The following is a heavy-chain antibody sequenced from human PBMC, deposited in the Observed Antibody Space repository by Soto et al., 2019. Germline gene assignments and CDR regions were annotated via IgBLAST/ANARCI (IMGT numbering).Heavy chain of an antibody. CDR3: AREYSYYFDY. V-gene: IGHV3-30-3*01. Sequence: GGSLRLSCAVSGFIFSSYAMHWVRQAPGKGLEWVAVISYDGSNKYYADSVKGRFTMSRDNSKNTLYMQMNGLRAEDTAVYYCAREYSYYFDYWGQGTLVTVSS. CDR2: ISYDGSNK. CDR1: GFIFSSYA. J-gene: IGHJ4*02. D-gene: IGHD6-13*01.